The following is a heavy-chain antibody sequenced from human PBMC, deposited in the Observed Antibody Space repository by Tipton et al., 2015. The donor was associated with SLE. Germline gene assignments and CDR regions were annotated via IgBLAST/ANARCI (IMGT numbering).Heavy chain of an antibody. D-gene: IGHD3-22*01. CDR3: AKDGTTYYYDSSGRGHYYYYYGMDV. CDR1: GFTFNING. J-gene: IGHJ6*02. CDR2: IWYDGSNK. Sequence: SLRLSCAASGFTFNINGIHWVRQAPGKGLEWVAFIWYDGSNKYYVDSVKGRFTISRDNTKNTLYLQMNSLRAEDTAVYYCAKDGTTYYYDSSGRGHYYYYYGMDVWGQGTTVTVSS. V-gene: IGHV3-30*02.